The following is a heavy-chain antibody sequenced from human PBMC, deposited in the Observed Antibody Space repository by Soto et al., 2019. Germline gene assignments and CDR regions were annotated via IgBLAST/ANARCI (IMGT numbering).Heavy chain of an antibody. D-gene: IGHD3-3*01. CDR1: GYTFTSYY. J-gene: IGHJ4*02. CDR3: ARGEYRGIFGEEPEHSDY. CDR2: INPSGGST. Sequence: QVQLVQSGAEVKKPGASVKVSCKASGYTFTSYYMHWVRQAPGQGLEWMGIINPSGGSTSYAQKFQGRVTMTRDTATSTVYMELSSLRSEDTAVYYCARGEYRGIFGEEPEHSDYWGQGTLVTVSS. V-gene: IGHV1-46*01.